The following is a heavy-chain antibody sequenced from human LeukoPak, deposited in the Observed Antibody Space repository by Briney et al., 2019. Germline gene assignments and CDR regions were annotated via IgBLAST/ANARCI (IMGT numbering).Heavy chain of an antibody. CDR2: IYYSWST. CDR1: GGSFSGYY. Sequence: SETLSLTCAVYGGSFSGYYWSWIRQPPGKGLEWIGYIYYSWSTNYNPSLKSRGTIAVDTSKNQFSLKLSSVTAADTAVYYCARGGDYYDSSGYYIGYWGQGTLVTVSS. J-gene: IGHJ4*02. V-gene: IGHV4-59*01. D-gene: IGHD3-22*01. CDR3: ARGGDYYDSSGYYIGY.